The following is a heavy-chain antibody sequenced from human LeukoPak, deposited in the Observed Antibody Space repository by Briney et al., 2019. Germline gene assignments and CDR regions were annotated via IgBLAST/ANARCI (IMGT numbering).Heavy chain of an antibody. CDR2: INHSGST. CDR3: ARHEHSSSWSPPEYFDV. CDR1: GGSFSGYY. D-gene: IGHD6-13*01. J-gene: IGHJ2*01. Sequence: KPSETLSLTCAVYGGSFSGYYWSWIRQPPGKGLEWIGEINHSGSTNYNPSLRSRVTISVDTSKNQFSLKLRSLTAADTAVYYCARHEHSSSWSPPEYFDVWGRGALVTVSS. V-gene: IGHV4-34*01.